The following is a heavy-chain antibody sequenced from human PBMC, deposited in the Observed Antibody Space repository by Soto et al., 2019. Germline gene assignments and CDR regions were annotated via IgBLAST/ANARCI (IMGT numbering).Heavy chain of an antibody. CDR1: GYTFTGYY. D-gene: IGHD2-15*01. Sequence: QVQLVQSGAEVKKPGASVKVSCKASGYTFTGYYMHWVRQAPGQGLEWMGWINPNSGGTNYAQKFQGRVTMTRDTSISTAYMELSRLISDDTAVYYCARPGFYCSGGSCYDYWGQGTLVTVSS. CDR3: ARPGFYCSGGSCYDY. CDR2: INPNSGGT. V-gene: IGHV1-2*02. J-gene: IGHJ4*02.